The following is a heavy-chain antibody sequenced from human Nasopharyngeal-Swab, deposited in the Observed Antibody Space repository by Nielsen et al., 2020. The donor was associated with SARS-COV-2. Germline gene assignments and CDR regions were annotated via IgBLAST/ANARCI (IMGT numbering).Heavy chain of an antibody. Sequence: SETLSLTCTVSGGSISSGSYYWSWIRQPGGKGLEWIGRMYTSGSTTYNPSLKSRVTISVGTSKNQLSLKLSSVTAADTAVYYCARGQATGLVVVTSSGYFDLWGRGTLVTVSS. D-gene: IGHD2-21*02. V-gene: IGHV4-61*02. CDR2: MYTSGST. CDR3: ARGQATGLVVVTSSGYFDL. J-gene: IGHJ2*01. CDR1: GGSISSGSYY.